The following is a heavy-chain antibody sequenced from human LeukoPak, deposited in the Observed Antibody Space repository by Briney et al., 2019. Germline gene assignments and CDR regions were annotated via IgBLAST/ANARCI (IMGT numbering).Heavy chain of an antibody. CDR2: IYYSGST. V-gene: IGHV4-59*01. D-gene: IGHD2-2*02. Sequence: SETLSLTCVVYDGSFSGYYWSWIRQPPGKGLEWIGYIYYSGSTNYNPSLKSRVTISVDTSKNQFSLKLSSVTAADTAVYYCARTVPAAIGRYYYGMDVWGQGTTVTVPS. J-gene: IGHJ6*02. CDR3: ARTVPAAIGRYYYGMDV. CDR1: DGSFSGYY.